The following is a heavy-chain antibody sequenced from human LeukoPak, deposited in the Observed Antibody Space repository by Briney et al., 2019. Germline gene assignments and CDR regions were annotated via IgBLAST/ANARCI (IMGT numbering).Heavy chain of an antibody. D-gene: IGHD3-10*01. Sequence: GGSLRLSCAASEFTFSSHAMSWVRQAPGKGLEWVSTISGSGTGTYYADSVKGRFTISRDNSKNTLYLQMNSLRAEDTAVYYCAREFLGISVRGGIHQYYFDYWGQGTLVTVSS. J-gene: IGHJ4*02. CDR2: ISGSGTGT. V-gene: IGHV3-23*01. CDR3: AREFLGISVRGGIHQYYFDY. CDR1: EFTFSSHA.